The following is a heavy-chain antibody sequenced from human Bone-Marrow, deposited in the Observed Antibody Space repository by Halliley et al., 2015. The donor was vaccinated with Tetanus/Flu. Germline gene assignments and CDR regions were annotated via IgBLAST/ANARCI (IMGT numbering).Heavy chain of an antibody. CDR3: ARTRDYCRGYYNSCSGGHFDS. J-gene: IGHJ4*02. D-gene: IGHD2-21*01. V-gene: IGHV4-59*01. CDR2: DIT. Sequence: DITKFNPSLQSRVTISLDSAQNQFSLRLRSVTAADTAVYYCARTRDYCRGYYNSCSGGHFDSWGEGTLVTVSS.